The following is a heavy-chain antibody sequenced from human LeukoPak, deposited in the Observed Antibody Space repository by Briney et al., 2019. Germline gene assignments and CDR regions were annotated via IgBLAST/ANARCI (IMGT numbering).Heavy chain of an antibody. V-gene: IGHV3-30*18. D-gene: IGHD1/OR15-1a*01. CDR3: AKTPTTEGNKESP. CDR2: ISYDGSNK. CDR1: GFTFSSYG. Sequence: QPGGSLRLSCAASGFTFSSYGMHWVRQAPGKGLEWVAVISYDGSNKYYADSVKGRFTISRDNSKNTLYLQMNSLRAEDTAVYYCAKTPTTEGNKESPWGQGTLVTVSS. J-gene: IGHJ5*02.